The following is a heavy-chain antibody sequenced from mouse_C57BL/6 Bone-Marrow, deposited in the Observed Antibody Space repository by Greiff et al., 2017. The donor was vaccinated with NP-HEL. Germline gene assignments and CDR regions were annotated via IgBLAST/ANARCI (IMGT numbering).Heavy chain of an antibody. V-gene: IGHV1-59*01. D-gene: IGHD1-1*02. J-gene: IGHJ1*03. CDR1: GYTFTSYW. Sequence: VQLQQSGAELVRPGTSVKLSCKASGYTFTSYWMHWVKQRPGQGLEWIGVIDPSDSYTNYNQKFKGKATLTVDTSSSTAYMQLSSLTSEDSAVYYCARWYYWYFDVWGTGTTVTVSS. CDR2: IDPSDSYT. CDR3: ARWYYWYFDV.